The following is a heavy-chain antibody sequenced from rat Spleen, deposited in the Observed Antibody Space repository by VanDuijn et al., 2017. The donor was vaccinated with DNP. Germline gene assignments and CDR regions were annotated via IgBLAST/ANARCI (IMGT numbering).Heavy chain of an antibody. CDR1: GFTFSSYG. CDR2: ISSSSGT. CDR3: ARGNIMGLDY. D-gene: IGHD1-7*01. V-gene: IGHV5-62*01. J-gene: IGHJ2*01. Sequence: VQLVESGGGLVQPGKSLKLSCSASGFTFSSYGMHWIRQVPGKGLDWVAYISSSSGTVYADAVKGRFTISRDNAKNTLYLQLNSLKSEDTAIYYCARGNIMGLDYWGQGVMVTVSA.